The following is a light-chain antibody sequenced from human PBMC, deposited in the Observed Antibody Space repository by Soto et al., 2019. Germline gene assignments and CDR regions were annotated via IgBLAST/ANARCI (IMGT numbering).Light chain of an antibody. CDR2: LESDGSH. Sequence: QSVLTQSPSASASLGASVRLTCTLSSGHSRYAIAWHQQQPEKGPRYLMKLESDGSHTKGDGIPDRFSGSSSGAERYLTISSLQSEDEADYYCQTWDTGIVVFGGGTKVTVL. J-gene: IGLJ2*01. CDR3: QTWDTGIVV. CDR1: SGHSRYA. V-gene: IGLV4-69*01.